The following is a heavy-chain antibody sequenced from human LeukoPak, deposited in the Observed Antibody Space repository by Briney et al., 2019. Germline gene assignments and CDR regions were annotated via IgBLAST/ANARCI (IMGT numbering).Heavy chain of an antibody. J-gene: IGHJ4*02. D-gene: IGHD2-2*02. Sequence: ASVKVSCKASGYTFTSYGISWVRQAPGQGLEWMGWISAYNGNTNYAQKLQGRVTMTTDTSTSTAYMELRSLRSDDTAVYYCAREGRYCSSTSCYIIDYWGQGTLATVSS. CDR3: AREGRYCSSTSCYIIDY. CDR1: GYTFTSYG. V-gene: IGHV1-18*01. CDR2: ISAYNGNT.